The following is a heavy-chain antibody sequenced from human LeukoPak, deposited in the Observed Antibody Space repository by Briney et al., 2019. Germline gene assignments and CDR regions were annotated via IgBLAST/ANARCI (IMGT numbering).Heavy chain of an antibody. CDR2: ISGSGGST. D-gene: IGHD6-19*01. Sequence: GGSLRPSCAASGFTFSSYAMSWVRQAPGKGLEWVSAISGSGGSTYYADSVKGRFTISRDNSKNTLYLQMNSLRAEDTAVYYCARDGASSGWYDYWGQGTLVTVSS. J-gene: IGHJ4*02. CDR1: GFTFSSYA. CDR3: ARDGASSGWYDY. V-gene: IGHV3-23*01.